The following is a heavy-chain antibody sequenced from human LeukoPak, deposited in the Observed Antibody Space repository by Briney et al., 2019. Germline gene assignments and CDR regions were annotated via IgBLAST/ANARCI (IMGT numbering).Heavy chain of an antibody. J-gene: IGHJ3*02. Sequence: PGGSLRLSCAASGFTFSSYSMNWVRQAPGKGLEWVSSISSSSSYIYYADSVKGRFTISRDNAKNSLYLQMNSLRTEDMAFYYCAKALRLLEWGNEDAFDIWGQGTMVTVSS. V-gene: IGHV3-21*04. CDR1: GFTFSSYS. D-gene: IGHD3-3*01. CDR2: ISSSSSYI. CDR3: AKALRLLEWGNEDAFDI.